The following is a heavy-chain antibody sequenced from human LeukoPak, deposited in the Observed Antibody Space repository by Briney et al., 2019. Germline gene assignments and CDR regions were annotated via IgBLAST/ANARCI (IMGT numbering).Heavy chain of an antibody. J-gene: IGHJ6*03. CDR1: GGSISSSNW. CDR2: IYSGGST. V-gene: IGHV3-53*01. Sequence: PSETLSLTCAVSGGSISSSNWWSWVRQAPGKGLEWVSVIYSGGSTYYADSVKGRFTISRDNSKNTLYLQMNSLRAEDTAVYYCARTKSSIAAGSYYYYYMDVWGKGTTVTVSS. CDR3: ARTKSSIAAGSYYYYYMDV. D-gene: IGHD6-6*01.